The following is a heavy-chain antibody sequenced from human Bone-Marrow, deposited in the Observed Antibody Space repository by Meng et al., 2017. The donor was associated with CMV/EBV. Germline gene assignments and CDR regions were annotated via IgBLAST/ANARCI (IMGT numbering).Heavy chain of an antibody. CDR2: INPKSGGT. CDR1: GYTFIGYD. D-gene: IGHD3-22*01. Sequence: ASVKVSCKASGYTFIGYDLHWVRQAPGQGLEWMGWINPKSGGTNYAQRFQGRVTMTRDTSIKKVYMELRRLRSDDTAVYFCAKSLYTNYYSTYYGLDVWGQGTTVTVSS. V-gene: IGHV1-2*02. CDR3: AKSLYTNYYSTYYGLDV. J-gene: IGHJ6*02.